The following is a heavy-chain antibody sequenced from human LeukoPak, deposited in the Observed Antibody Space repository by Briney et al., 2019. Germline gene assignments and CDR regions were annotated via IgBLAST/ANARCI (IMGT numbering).Heavy chain of an antibody. CDR1: GFTVSSNY. V-gene: IGHV3-53*01. J-gene: IGHJ4*02. CDR3: AREKDFLTAYHYYFDY. Sequence: GGSLRLSCAASGFTVSSNYVSWVRQAPGKGLEWVSVIYSGGSTKYPDSVKGGFTISRNNAKNSIYLQMKSLRAEDTAGYYCAREKDFLTAYHYYFDYWGQGTPVTVSS. D-gene: IGHD3-9*01. CDR2: IYSGGST.